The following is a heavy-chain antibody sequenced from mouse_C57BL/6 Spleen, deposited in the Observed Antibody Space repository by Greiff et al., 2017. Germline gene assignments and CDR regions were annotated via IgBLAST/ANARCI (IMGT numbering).Heavy chain of an antibody. J-gene: IGHJ1*03. CDR1: GYTFTSYG. CDR2: IYPRSGNT. CDR3: AREGLLRPYFDV. Sequence: QVQLQQSGAELARPGASVKLSCKASGYTFTSYGISWVKQRTGQGLEWIGEIYPRSGNTYYNEKFKGKATLTADKSSSTAYMELRSLTSEDSAVYFCAREGLLRPYFDVWGTGTTVTVSS. V-gene: IGHV1-81*01. D-gene: IGHD2-3*01.